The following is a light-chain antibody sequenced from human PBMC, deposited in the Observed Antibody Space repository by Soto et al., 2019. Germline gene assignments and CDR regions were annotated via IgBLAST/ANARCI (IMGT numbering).Light chain of an antibody. CDR2: DVI. V-gene: IGLV2-14*01. J-gene: IGLJ2*01. Sequence: QSALTQPASVSGSPGQSITISCTGTSSDVDGYNYVSWYQQHPGKAPKLMIYDVINRPSGVSNRFSGSKSGNTASLTISGLQAEDEADYYCSSYTCSSTLDVVFGGGTKLTLL. CDR1: SSDVDGYNY. CDR3: SSYTCSSTLDVV.